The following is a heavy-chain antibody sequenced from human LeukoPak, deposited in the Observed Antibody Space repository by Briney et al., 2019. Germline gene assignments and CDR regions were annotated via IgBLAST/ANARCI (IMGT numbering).Heavy chain of an antibody. V-gene: IGHV3-11*01. CDR1: GFTFSDYY. J-gene: IGHJ3*02. CDR2: TSGSGTTI. D-gene: IGHD1-14*01. CDR3: ARGAPEPGGSVAFDI. Sequence: GGSLRLSCAASGFTFSDYYMSWIRQAPGKGLEWVSYTSGSGTTICYADSVKGRFTTSRDNAKNSLYLQMNSLRAEDTAVYYCARGAPEPGGSVAFDIWGQGTMVTVSS.